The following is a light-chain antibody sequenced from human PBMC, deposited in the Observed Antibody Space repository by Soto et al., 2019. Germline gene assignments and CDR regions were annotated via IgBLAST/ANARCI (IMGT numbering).Light chain of an antibody. Sequence: DIQLTQSPSSVSASVGDRVTITCRASPGVSSWLAWYQQKPGKATKLLIYAVSSLQSGVPARFSGSGSGTDFTLTISSLQHDDVATYYCQQANGFPVTFGGGTRVEIK. J-gene: IGKJ4*01. CDR2: AVS. V-gene: IGKV1-12*01. CDR3: QQANGFPVT. CDR1: PGVSSW.